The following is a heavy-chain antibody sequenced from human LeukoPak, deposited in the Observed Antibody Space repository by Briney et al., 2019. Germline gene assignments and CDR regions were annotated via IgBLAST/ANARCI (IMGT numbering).Heavy chain of an antibody. V-gene: IGHV1-69*02. D-gene: IGHD3-10*01. CDR3: ARGPSQWFGESAFDI. J-gene: IGHJ3*02. CDR1: GGTFSSCT. Sequence: SVKVSCKASGGTFSSCTISWVRQAPGQGLEWMGRIIPILGIANYAQKFQGRVTITADKSTSTAYMELSSLRSEDTAVYYCARGPSQWFGESAFDIWGQGTMVTVSS. CDR2: IIPILGIA.